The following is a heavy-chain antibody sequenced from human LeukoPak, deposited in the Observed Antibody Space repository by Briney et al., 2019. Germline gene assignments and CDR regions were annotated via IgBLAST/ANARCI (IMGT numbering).Heavy chain of an antibody. Sequence: ASVKVSCRASGYTFTSYGMSWVRQAPGQGLEWMGWIRAYNGNTNYAQKLQGRVTMTTDTSTSTAYMELRSLRSDDTAVYYCARNRGDGITIFGVAPRYYYGMDVWGQGTTVTVSS. CDR2: IRAYNGNT. CDR3: ARNRGDGITIFGVAPRYYYGMDV. V-gene: IGHV1-18*01. CDR1: GYTFTSYG. J-gene: IGHJ6*02. D-gene: IGHD3-3*01.